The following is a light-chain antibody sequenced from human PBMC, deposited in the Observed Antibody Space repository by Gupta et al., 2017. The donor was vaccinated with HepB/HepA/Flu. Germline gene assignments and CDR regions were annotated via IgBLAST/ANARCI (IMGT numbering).Light chain of an antibody. CDR1: QSVSSY. CDR2: DAS. CDR3: QQRSNWPLT. Sequence: EIVFTHSPATLSLSPGERATLSCRASQSVSSYLAWYQQKPGQAPRLLIYDASNRATGIPARFSGSGSGTDFTLTISSLEPEDFAVYYCQQRSNWPLTFGPGTKVDIK. J-gene: IGKJ3*01. V-gene: IGKV3-11*01.